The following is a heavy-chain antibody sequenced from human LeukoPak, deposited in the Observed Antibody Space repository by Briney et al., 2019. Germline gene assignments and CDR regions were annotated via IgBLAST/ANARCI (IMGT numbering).Heavy chain of an antibody. CDR2: FYYSGNT. Sequence: SETLSLTCSVSGGSISSRGYYWGWIRQPPGRGLEWIGSFYYSGNTNHNPSLKSRVTMSVDTSKNQFSLKLNSVTAADTAVYYCARDNENQYYYDSSGYYSSYAFDIWGQGTMVTVSS. J-gene: IGHJ3*02. D-gene: IGHD3-22*01. V-gene: IGHV4-39*02. CDR1: GGSISSRGYY. CDR3: ARDNENQYYYDSSGYYSSYAFDI.